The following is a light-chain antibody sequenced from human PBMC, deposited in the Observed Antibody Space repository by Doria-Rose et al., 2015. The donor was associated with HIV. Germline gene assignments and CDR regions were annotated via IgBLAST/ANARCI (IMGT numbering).Light chain of an antibody. V-gene: IGKV4-1*01. CDR3: QQYYDTPS. J-gene: IGKJ3*01. CDR1: QSLLYTSTNY. Sequence: TQSPESLGMSLGERATLNCKSNQSLLYTSTNYLAWYQQQPGQPPTLLLYWASTRQSGVPARFSGSGSGTDFTLTISSLEAEDVAVYYCQQYYDTPSFGPGXTXDIK. CDR2: WAS.